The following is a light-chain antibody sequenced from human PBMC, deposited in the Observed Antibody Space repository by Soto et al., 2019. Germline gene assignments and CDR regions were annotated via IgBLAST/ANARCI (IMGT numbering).Light chain of an antibody. CDR2: SNN. CDR3: AAWDDSLNGVV. J-gene: IGLJ2*01. CDR1: SSNIGTKT. Sequence: QSVLTQPPSASGTPGQRVTISCSGSSSNIGTKTVNWYQQLPGTAAKLVIYSNNRRPSGVPDRFSGSKSGTSASLAISGLQSEDEADYYCAAWDDSLNGVVFGGGTKLTVL. V-gene: IGLV1-44*01.